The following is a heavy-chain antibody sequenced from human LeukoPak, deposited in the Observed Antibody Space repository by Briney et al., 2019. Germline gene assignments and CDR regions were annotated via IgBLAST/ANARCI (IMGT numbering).Heavy chain of an antibody. CDR1: GGSISSHY. J-gene: IGHJ4*02. D-gene: IGHD6-13*01. CDR3: AREVFTYSGSWYDY. Sequence: SETLSLTCTVSGGSISSHYWSWIRQPPGKGLEWIGYIYYSGSTNYNPSLKSRVTISVDTSKNQFSLKLSSVTAADTAVYYCAREVFTYSGSWYDYWGQGTLVTVSS. CDR2: IYYSGST. V-gene: IGHV4-59*11.